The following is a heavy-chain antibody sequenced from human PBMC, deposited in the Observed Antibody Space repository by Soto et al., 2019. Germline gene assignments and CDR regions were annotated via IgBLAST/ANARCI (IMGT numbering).Heavy chain of an antibody. CDR1: GDSVSSNSAA. V-gene: IGHV6-1*01. Sequence: SQTLSLTCAISGDSVSSNSAAWNWIRQSPSRGLEWLGRTYYRSKWYNDYAVSVKSRITINPDTSKNQFSLQLNSVTPEDTAVYYCARDGRVYSGTSTSIDYWGQGTLVTVSS. CDR3: ARDGRVYSGTSTSIDY. D-gene: IGHD1-26*01. J-gene: IGHJ4*02. CDR2: TYYRSKWYN.